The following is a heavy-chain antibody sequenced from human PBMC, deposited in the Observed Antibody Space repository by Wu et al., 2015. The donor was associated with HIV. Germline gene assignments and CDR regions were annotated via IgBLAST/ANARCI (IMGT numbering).Heavy chain of an antibody. Sequence: QVQLVQSGAEVKKPGSSVKVSCKASGGTFNNYAISWLRQAPGQGLEWMGGIIPIFGTANYAQKFQGRVTMTAETTTRTAYMELRSLRSDDTAVYFCAREGGHGSGRSQYYYYGMDVWGQGTTVIVSS. V-gene: IGHV1-69*14. D-gene: IGHD3-10*01. CDR1: GGTFNNYA. CDR2: IIPIFGTA. CDR3: AREGGHGSGRSQYYYYGMDV. J-gene: IGHJ6*02.